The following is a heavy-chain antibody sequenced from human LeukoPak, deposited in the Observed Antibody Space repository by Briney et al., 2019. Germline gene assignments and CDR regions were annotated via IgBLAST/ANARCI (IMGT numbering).Heavy chain of an antibody. D-gene: IGHD6-13*01. V-gene: IGHV1-8*01. CDR3: ARQAAAAGNDAFDI. Sequence: ASVKVSCKASGYTFNSYDINWVRQATGPGLEWMGWMNPNSGNTGYAQKFQGRVTMTRNTSISTAYMELSSLRSEDTAVYYCARQAAAAGNDAFDIWVQGTMVTVSS. J-gene: IGHJ3*02. CDR2: MNPNSGNT. CDR1: GYTFNSYD.